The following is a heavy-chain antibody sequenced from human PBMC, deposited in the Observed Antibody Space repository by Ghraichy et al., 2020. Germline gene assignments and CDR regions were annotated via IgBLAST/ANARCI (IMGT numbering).Heavy chain of an antibody. CDR3: ARHAPWVWDFWSGYSFDY. CDR2: IYYSGST. J-gene: IGHJ4*02. V-gene: IGHV4-39*01. CDR1: GGSISSSSYY. Sequence: SETLSLTCTVSGGSISSSSYYWGWIRQPPGKGLEWIGSIYYSGSTYYNPSLKSRVTISVDTSKNQFSLKLSSVTAADTAVYYCARHAPWVWDFWSGYSFDYWGQGTLVTISS. D-gene: IGHD3-3*01.